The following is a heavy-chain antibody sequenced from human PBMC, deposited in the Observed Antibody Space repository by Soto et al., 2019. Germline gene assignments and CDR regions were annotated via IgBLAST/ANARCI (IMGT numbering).Heavy chain of an antibody. D-gene: IGHD5-12*01. Sequence: GASVKVSCKASGYTFTSYYMHWVRQAPGQGLEWMGIINPSGGSTSYAQKFQGRVTMTRDTSTSTVYMELSSLRSEDTAVYYCARVPLNSGYENYFDYWGQGTLVTVSS. CDR2: INPSGGST. CDR3: ARVPLNSGYENYFDY. V-gene: IGHV1-46*01. CDR1: GYTFTSYY. J-gene: IGHJ4*02.